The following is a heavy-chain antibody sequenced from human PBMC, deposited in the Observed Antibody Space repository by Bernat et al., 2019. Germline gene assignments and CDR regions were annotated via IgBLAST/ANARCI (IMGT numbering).Heavy chain of an antibody. Sequence: QVQLQQWGAGLLKPSETLSLTCAVYGGSFSGYYWSWIRQPPGKGLEWIGEINHSGSTNYNPSLKSRVTISVDTSNNQFSLKLSSVTAADTAVYYCARGLVAKMVQGVIISALFDPWGQGTLVTVSS. CDR1: GGSFSGYY. D-gene: IGHD3-10*01. V-gene: IGHV4-34*01. CDR2: INHSGST. J-gene: IGHJ5*02. CDR3: ARGLVAKMVQGVIISALFDP.